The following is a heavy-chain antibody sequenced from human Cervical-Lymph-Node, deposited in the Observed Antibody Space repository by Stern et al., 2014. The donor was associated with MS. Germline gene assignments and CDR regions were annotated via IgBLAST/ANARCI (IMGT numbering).Heavy chain of an antibody. CDR1: GYSFSDYY. V-gene: IGHV1-2*02. D-gene: IGHD5-12*01. CDR3: ARGGRLLCRRFTGYDDTNWFDP. Sequence: QLVQSGAEVQKPGASVKVSCTTSGYSFSDYYLQWVRQAPGQGLEWMGWINPNSGGTKYAQKFQGRGAMTRDTSITSVYMELTRLRSDDTAVYYCARGGRLLCRRFTGYDDTNWFDPWGQGTLVTVSS. J-gene: IGHJ5*02. CDR2: INPNSGGT.